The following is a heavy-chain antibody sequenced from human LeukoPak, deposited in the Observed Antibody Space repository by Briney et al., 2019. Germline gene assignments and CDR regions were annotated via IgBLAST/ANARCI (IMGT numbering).Heavy chain of an antibody. CDR1: GYRLTNNW. J-gene: IGHJ4*02. D-gene: IGHD3-9*01. CDR3: ARQAGYYNPFDY. Sequence: GESLKISCKVSGYRLTNNWIGWVRQVPGKGLEWMGIIYPGYSDTRYSPSFQGQVTFSVDTSTSTVYLQWSSLKASDTAIYYCARQAGYYNPFDYWGQGTLVTVSS. V-gene: IGHV5-51*01. CDR2: IYPGYSDT.